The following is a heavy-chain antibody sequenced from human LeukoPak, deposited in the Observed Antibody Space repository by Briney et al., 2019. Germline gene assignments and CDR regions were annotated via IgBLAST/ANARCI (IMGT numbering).Heavy chain of an antibody. Sequence: PSQTLSLTCSVSGGSISSGDYYWSWIRQPPGKGLEWIGYIYYSGSTYYNPSLKSRVTISVDTSKNQFSLKLSSVTAADTAVYYCARGVVYYDGSGKYYFDYWGQGTLVTVSS. CDR1: GGSISSGDYY. D-gene: IGHD3-22*01. CDR3: ARGVVYYDGSGKYYFDY. J-gene: IGHJ4*02. CDR2: IYYSGST. V-gene: IGHV4-30-4*01.